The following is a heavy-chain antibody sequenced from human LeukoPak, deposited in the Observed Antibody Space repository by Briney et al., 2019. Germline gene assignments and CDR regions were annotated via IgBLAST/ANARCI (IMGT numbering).Heavy chain of an antibody. J-gene: IGHJ4*02. CDR3: AKPYYYDSSGYHFDY. CDR2: ISGSGGST. D-gene: IGHD3-22*01. CDR1: GFTFSSYA. V-gene: IGHV3-23*01. Sequence: QSGGSLRLSCAASGFTFSSYAMSWVRQAPGKGLEWVSAISGSGGSTYYADSVKGRFTISRDNSKNTLYLQVNSLRAEDTAVYYCAKPYYYDSSGYHFDYWGQGTLVTVSS.